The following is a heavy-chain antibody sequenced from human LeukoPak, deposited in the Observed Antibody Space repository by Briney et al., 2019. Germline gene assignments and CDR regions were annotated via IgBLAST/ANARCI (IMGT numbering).Heavy chain of an antibody. CDR1: GYTFTGYY. J-gene: IGHJ4*02. V-gene: IGHV1-2*02. D-gene: IGHD3-16*02. CDR3: ARGADYDYVWGSYPRDY. Sequence: ASVKVSCKASGYTFTGYYMHWVRQAPGQGLEWMGWINPNSGGTNYAQKFQGRVTMTRDTSISTAYMELSRLRSDDTAVYYCARGADYDYVWGSYPRDYWGQGTLVTVSS. CDR2: INPNSGGT.